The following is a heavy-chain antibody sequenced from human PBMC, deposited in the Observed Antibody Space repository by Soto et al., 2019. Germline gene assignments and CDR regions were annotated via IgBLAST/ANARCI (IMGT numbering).Heavy chain of an antibody. CDR3: ARHCSGGSCYSMAGFDP. J-gene: IGHJ5*02. CDR2: IYYGGST. D-gene: IGHD2-15*01. CDR1: GGSISSNKW. Sequence: SETLSLTCAVYGGSISSNKWWSWIRQPPGKGLEWIGSIYYGGSTYYNPSLKSRLIISVDTSKNQFSLKLSSVTAADTAVYYCARHCSGGSCYSMAGFDPWGQGTLVTVSS. V-gene: IGHV4-39*01.